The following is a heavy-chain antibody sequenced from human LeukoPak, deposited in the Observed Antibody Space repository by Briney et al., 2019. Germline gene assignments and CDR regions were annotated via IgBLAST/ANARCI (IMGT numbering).Heavy chain of an antibody. CDR2: INAYSGNT. V-gene: IGHV1-18*01. D-gene: IGHD3-22*01. Sequence: ASVKVSCKASGYTFTSYGISWVRQAPGQGLEWMGWINAYSGNTNYAQNLQGRVTMTTDTSTSTAYMELRSLRSDDTAVYYCARKEPYYYDSSGYYAGYFDYWGQGTLVTVSS. CDR1: GYTFTSYG. J-gene: IGHJ4*02. CDR3: ARKEPYYYDSSGYYAGYFDY.